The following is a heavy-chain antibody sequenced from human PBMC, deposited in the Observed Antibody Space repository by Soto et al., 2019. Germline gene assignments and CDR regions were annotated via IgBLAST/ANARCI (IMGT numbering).Heavy chain of an antibody. CDR2: ISGSGGTT. V-gene: IGHV3-23*01. J-gene: IGHJ3*01. Sequence: ESGGGLAQPGGSLRLSCAASGFTFNTYAMNWVRQAPGKGLEWVASISGSGGTTYYADSVKGRFTVSRDTSKNTLFLQMNSLSAEDTAVYYCAKGFIVVVTAIRPDDNFDVWGQGTMVTVSS. CDR3: AKGFIVVVTAIRPDDNFDV. CDR1: GFTFNTYA. D-gene: IGHD2-21*02.